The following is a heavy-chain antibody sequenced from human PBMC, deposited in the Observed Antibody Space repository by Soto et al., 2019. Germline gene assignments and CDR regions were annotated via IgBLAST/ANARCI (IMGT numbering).Heavy chain of an antibody. D-gene: IGHD6-13*01. V-gene: IGHV3-33*01. CDR1: GFTFSRTG. J-gene: IGHJ3*02. CDR3: ARSIAAPDAFDI. Sequence: QVQLVASGGGVVQPGRSLRLSCAASGFTFSRTGMHWVRQAPGKGLEWVALIWYDGGIKYYADSVKGRFTISRDNSKNTLYLQMNSLRVEDTAVYYCARSIAAPDAFDIWGQGTVVTVSS. CDR2: IWYDGGIK.